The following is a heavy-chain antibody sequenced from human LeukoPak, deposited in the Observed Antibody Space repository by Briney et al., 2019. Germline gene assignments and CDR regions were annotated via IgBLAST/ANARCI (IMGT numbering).Heavy chain of an antibody. V-gene: IGHV5-51*01. CDR3: ARHRTPGYSGYDVAGFVIDY. CDR1: GYSFTSYW. D-gene: IGHD5-12*01. J-gene: IGHJ4*02. CDR2: IYPGDSDT. Sequence: GESLKISCKGSGYSFTSYWIGWVRQMPGKGLEWMGIIYPGDSDTRYSPSFQGQVTISADKSISTAYLQWSSLKASDTAMYYCARHRTPGYSGYDVAGFVIDYWGQGTLVTVSS.